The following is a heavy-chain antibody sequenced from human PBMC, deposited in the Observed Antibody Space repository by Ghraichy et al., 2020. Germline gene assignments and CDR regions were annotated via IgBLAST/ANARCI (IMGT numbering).Heavy chain of an antibody. CDR1: GFRFDLYG. Sequence: GGSLRLSCATSGFRFDLYGMHWVRQAPGKGLEWVAVKGRFSISRDNPKNTLYLQMNSLRAEDTALYYCARYETYGIPPVQIPQYNHYGLDVWGQGTTVAVAS. J-gene: IGHJ6*02. V-gene: IGHV3-33*01. CDR3: ARYETYGIPPVQIPQYNHYGLDV. D-gene: IGHD1-14*01.